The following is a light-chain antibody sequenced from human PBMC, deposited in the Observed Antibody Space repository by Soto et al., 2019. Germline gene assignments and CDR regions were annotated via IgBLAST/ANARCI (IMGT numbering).Light chain of an antibody. V-gene: IGKV3-20*01. CDR1: QSVSSSY. J-gene: IGKJ4*01. CDR3: QQYDSSPQT. Sequence: EIVLTQSPGTLSLSPGERATLSCRASQSVSSSYLAWYQQKPGQAPRLLIYGASTRATGISDRFSGSGSGTDFTLTISRLEPEDFAVYYCQQYDSSPQTFGGGTKVEIK. CDR2: GAS.